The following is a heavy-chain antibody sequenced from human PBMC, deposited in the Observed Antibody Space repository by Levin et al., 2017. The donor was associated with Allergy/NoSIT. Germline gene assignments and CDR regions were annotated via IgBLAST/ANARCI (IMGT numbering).Heavy chain of an antibody. CDR3: ARVGYTSSFSYFDY. J-gene: IGHJ4*02. CDR1: GGSMSDYY. D-gene: IGHD6-13*01. V-gene: IGHV4-4*07. CDR2: IHTSGST. Sequence: GSLRLSCTVSGGSMSDYYWSWIRQPAGQGLECIGRIHTSGSTNYNPSLKSRVTMSVDTSKNQFSLNLRSVTAADTAVYYCARVGYTSSFSYFDYWGQGTLVTVSS.